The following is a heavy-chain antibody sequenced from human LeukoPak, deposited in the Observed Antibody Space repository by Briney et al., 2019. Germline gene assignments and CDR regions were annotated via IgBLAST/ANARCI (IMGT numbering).Heavy chain of an antibody. V-gene: IGHV3-74*01. CDR3: ARVQGHPPNGLDI. CDR1: GFIVSNNY. Sequence: GGSLRLSCVASGFIVSNNYMSWVRQAPGKGLVWVSRINSDGSSTSYADSVKGRFTISRDNAKNTLYLQMNSLRAEDTAVYYCARVQGHPPNGLDIWGQGTMVTVSS. CDR2: INSDGSST. D-gene: IGHD2-8*01. J-gene: IGHJ3*02.